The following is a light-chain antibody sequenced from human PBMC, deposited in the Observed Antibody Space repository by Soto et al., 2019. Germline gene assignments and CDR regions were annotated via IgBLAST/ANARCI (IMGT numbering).Light chain of an antibody. CDR1: LIVTNNY. V-gene: IGKV3-20*01. J-gene: IGKJ1*01. Sequence: EIVLTHSPDTLSLSPGERATLSCRASLIVTNNYLAWYQQKAGQAPRLVIYDASTRATGIPDRFSASGSGTDFTLTISRLEPEDFAVYFCQQYASAPLTFGQGTKVEVK. CDR3: QQYASAPLT. CDR2: DAS.